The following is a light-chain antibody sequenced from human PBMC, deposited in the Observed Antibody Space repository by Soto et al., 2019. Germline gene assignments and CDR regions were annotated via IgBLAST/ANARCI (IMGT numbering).Light chain of an antibody. CDR1: QSVNSN. Sequence: LTRSPATPTLSPWERATLSRTPSQSVNSNLAWYQQKPGQAHRLLIYGASTRATGIPARFSGSGSGTDFTLTISSLQSEDFAVYYCQQHNNWPPLTFGGGTQVDIK. CDR3: QQHNNWPPLT. J-gene: IGKJ4*01. V-gene: IGKV3-15*01. CDR2: GAS.